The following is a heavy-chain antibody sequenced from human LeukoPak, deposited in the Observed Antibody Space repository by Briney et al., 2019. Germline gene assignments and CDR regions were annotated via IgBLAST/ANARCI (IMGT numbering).Heavy chain of an antibody. CDR1: GGSINSYY. V-gene: IGHV4-4*07. D-gene: IGHD3-22*01. CDR3: ARDLTLNSYYYDSSGYYRHDAFDI. CDR2: IYTSGST. J-gene: IGHJ3*02. Sequence: SETLSLTCTVSGGSINSYYWSWIRQPPGKRLEWIGRIYTSGSTNYNPSLKSRVTMSVDTSKNQFSLKLSSVTAADTAVYYCARDLTLNSYYYDSSGYYRHDAFDIWGQGTMVTVSS.